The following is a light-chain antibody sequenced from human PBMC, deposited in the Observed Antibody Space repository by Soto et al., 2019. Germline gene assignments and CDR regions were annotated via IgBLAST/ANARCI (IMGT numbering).Light chain of an antibody. CDR1: QSVTSTY. Sequence: EIVLTQSPGTLSLSPGERATLSCRASQSVTSTYLVWYQQKPGQAPSLLIYGASSRATGIPYRFSGSGFGTACTLTISRLAPEDFAVYYCQQYVSPPITLGHGTRLEIK. CDR2: GAS. CDR3: QQYVSPPIT. J-gene: IGKJ5*01. V-gene: IGKV3-20*01.